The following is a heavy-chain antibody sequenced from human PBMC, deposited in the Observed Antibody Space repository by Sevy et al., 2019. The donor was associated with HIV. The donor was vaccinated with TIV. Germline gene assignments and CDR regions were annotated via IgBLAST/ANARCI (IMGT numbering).Heavy chain of an antibody. CDR3: ARENKLRYCSGGSCYSYNWFDP. CDR1: GYSFTSYG. CDR2: ISAYNGNT. Sequence: ASVKVSCKASGYSFTSYGISWVRQASGQGLEWMGWISAYNGNTNYAQKLQGRVTMTTDTSTSTAYMELRSLRSDDTAVYYCARENKLRYCSGGSCYSYNWFDPWGQGTLVTVSS. J-gene: IGHJ5*02. D-gene: IGHD2-15*01. V-gene: IGHV1-18*01.